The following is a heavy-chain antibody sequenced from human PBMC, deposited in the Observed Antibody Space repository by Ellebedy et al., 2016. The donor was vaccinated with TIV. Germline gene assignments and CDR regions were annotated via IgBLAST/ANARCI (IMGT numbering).Heavy chain of an antibody. Sequence: MPSETLSLTCTVSGGSISSSSYYWGWIRQPPGKGLEWIGSIYYSGSTYYNPSLKSRVTISVDTSKNQFSLKLRSVTAADTAVYYCARIIATMVPYFDYWGQGTLVTVSS. V-gene: IGHV4-39*07. CDR3: ARIIATMVPYFDY. J-gene: IGHJ4*02. D-gene: IGHD3-10*01. CDR2: IYYSGST. CDR1: GGSISSSSYY.